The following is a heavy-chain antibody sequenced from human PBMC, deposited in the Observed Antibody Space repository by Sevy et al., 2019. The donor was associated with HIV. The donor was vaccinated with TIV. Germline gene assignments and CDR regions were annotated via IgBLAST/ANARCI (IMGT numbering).Heavy chain of an antibody. CDR2: ISGSGGST. V-gene: IGHV3-23*01. J-gene: IGHJ4*02. CDR3: AKVPRSIAAAGPRGPFDY. Sequence: GGSLRLSCAASGFTFSSYAMSWVRQAPGKGLEWVSAISGSGGSTYYADSVKGRFTISRDNSKNTLYLQMNSLRAEDTAVYYCAKVPRSIAAAGPRGPFDYWGQGTLVTVSS. CDR1: GFTFSSYA. D-gene: IGHD6-13*01.